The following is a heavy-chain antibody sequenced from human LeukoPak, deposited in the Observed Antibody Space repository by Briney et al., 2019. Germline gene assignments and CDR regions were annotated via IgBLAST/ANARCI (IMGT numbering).Heavy chain of an antibody. J-gene: IGHJ6*03. D-gene: IGHD3-3*02. CDR3: ARDHFDYYYMAV. V-gene: IGHV3-9*01. CDR1: GFTFDDYA. CDR2: ISWNSGNI. Sequence: GGSLRLSCAGSGFTFDDYAMHWVRQAPGKGLEWVSGISWNSGNIGYADSVKGRFTISRDNAKNSLYLQMNSLRAEDTAVYYCARDHFDYYYMAVWGKGTTVTVSS.